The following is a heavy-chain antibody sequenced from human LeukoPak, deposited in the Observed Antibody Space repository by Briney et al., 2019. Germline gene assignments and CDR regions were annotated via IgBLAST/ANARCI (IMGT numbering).Heavy chain of an antibody. J-gene: IGHJ2*01. Sequence: GGSLRLSCTASGFTFGDYAMSWVRQAPGKGLEWVGFIRSKAYGGTTEYAASVKGRFTISRDDSKSIAYLQMNSLKTEDTAVYYCTRGGHVGPAAPPRFPFYWYFDLWGRGTLVTVSS. CDR3: TRGGHVGPAAPPRFPFYWYFDL. CDR2: IRSKAYGGTT. CDR1: GFTFGDYA. V-gene: IGHV3-49*04. D-gene: IGHD2-2*01.